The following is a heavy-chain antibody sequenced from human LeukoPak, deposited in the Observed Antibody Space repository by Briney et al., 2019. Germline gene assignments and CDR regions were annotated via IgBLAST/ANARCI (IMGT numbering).Heavy chain of an antibody. CDR1: GFTFSNYW. D-gene: IGHD6-13*01. V-gene: IGHV3-7*01. CDR2: IKHDGTDK. Sequence: PGGSLRLSCAASGFTFSNYWMSWVRQAPGKGLEWVANIKHDGTDKYYVDSVKGRFTISRDNAKNSLYLQMNSLRAEDTAVYYCAKSYIAAAGPGSDYWGQGTMVTVSS. CDR3: AKSYIAAAGPGSDY. J-gene: IGHJ4*02.